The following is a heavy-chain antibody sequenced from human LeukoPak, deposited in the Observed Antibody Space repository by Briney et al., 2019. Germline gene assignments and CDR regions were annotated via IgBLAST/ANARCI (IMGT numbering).Heavy chain of an antibody. V-gene: IGHV5-51*01. Sequence: PGESLKISCKGSGYSFTSYWIGWVRQMPGKGLEWMGIIYPGDSDTRYSPSFQGQVTISADKSISTAYLQWSSLKASDTAMYYCARRGAPADPLDGHFQHWGQGTLVTVSS. D-gene: IGHD2-2*01. CDR1: GYSFTSYW. J-gene: IGHJ1*01. CDR3: ARRGAPADPLDGHFQH. CDR2: IYPGDSDT.